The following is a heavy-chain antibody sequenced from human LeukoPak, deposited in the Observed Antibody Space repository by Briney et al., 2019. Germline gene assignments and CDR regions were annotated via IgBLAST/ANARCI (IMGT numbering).Heavy chain of an antibody. J-gene: IGHJ3*02. CDR3: ARGYYGGAFDI. V-gene: IGHV3-9*03. CDR2: ISWNSGSI. D-gene: IGHD3-22*01. Sequence: GGSLRLSCAASGFTFSSYSMNWVRQAPGKGLEWVSGISWNSGSIGYADSVKGRFTISRDNAKNSLYLQMNSLRAEDMALYYCARGYYGGAFDIWGQGTMVTVSS. CDR1: GFTFSSYS.